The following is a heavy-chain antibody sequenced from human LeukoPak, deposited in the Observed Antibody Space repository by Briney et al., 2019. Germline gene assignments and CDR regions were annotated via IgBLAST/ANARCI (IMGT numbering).Heavy chain of an antibody. CDR2: ISAYNGNT. V-gene: IGHV1-18*01. CDR1: GYTFTSYG. Sequence: ASVKVSCKASGYTFTSYGISWVRQAPGQGLEWMGWISAYNGNTNYAQKLQGRVTMTTDTSTSTAYMELRSLRSDDTAVYYCARDLVSAAAGPDAFDIWGQGTMVTVSS. CDR3: ARDLVSAAAGPDAFDI. J-gene: IGHJ3*02. D-gene: IGHD6-13*01.